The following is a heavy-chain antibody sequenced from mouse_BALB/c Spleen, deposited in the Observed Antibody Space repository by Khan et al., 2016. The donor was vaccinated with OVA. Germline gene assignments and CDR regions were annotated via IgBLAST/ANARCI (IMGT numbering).Heavy chain of an antibody. Sequence: QVQLKQSGPGLVAPSQTLSITCTVSGFSLSNYGVHWVRQPPGKGLEWLGVIWAGGSTNHNSALMSRLTISKDNSKSQVFLKMNSLQTYDTSIYYCSIAFYNGSWFAYWGQGTLVTVSA. CDR1: GFSLSNYG. CDR2: IWAGGST. D-gene: IGHD1-3*01. CDR3: SIAFYNGSWFAY. V-gene: IGHV2-9*02. J-gene: IGHJ3*01.